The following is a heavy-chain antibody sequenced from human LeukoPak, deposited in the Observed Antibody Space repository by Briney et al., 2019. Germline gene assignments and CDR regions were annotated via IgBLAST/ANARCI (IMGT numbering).Heavy chain of an antibody. CDR3: ARIEWERLGRAFDI. CDR1: GFTVSSIH. J-gene: IGHJ3*02. Sequence: GGSLRLSCAASGFTVSSIHMVWVRQAPGKGLEWVSSIYSAGATHYAESVKGRFTISRDNSKNTLYLQMNSLRAEDMAVYYCARIEWERLGRAFDIWGQGTMVTVSS. V-gene: IGHV3-53*01. CDR2: IYSAGAT. D-gene: IGHD1-26*01.